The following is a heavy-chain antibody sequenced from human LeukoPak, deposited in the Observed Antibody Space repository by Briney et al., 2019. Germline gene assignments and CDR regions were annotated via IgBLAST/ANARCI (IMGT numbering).Heavy chain of an antibody. CDR1: GLSLSSFA. J-gene: IGHJ5*02. CDR2: ITGGDYPT. V-gene: IGHV3-23*01. D-gene: IGHD4-17*01. CDR3: TKDPNGGYIGAFDT. Sequence: GGSLRLSCVASGLSLSSFAMTWVRQAPGKGLEWVSSITGGDYPTDNTDSLKGRSTISTDNAKNTTYRQINSQPATHTQICYITKDPNGGYIGAFDTWGQGTLVTVSS.